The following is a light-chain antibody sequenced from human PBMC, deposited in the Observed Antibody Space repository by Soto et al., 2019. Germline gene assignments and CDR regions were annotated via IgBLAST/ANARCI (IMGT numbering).Light chain of an antibody. V-gene: IGLV2-14*01. CDR1: SSDVGGYNS. CDR3: SSYTSSSTLV. Sequence: QSALTQPASVSRSPGQSITISCTGTSSDVGGYNSVSWYQQHPGKAPKLMIYDVSNRPSGVSNRFSGSKSGNTASLTISGLQAEDEADYYCSSYTSSSTLVFGTGTKLTV. J-gene: IGLJ1*01. CDR2: DVS.